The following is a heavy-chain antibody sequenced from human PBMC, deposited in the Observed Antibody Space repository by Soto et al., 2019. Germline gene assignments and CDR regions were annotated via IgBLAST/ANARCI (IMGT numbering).Heavy chain of an antibody. J-gene: IGHJ4*02. V-gene: IGHV1-2*04. Sequence: QVQLVQSGAEVKKPGASVKVSCKASGYTFTGYYMHWVRQAPGQGLEWMGWINPNSGGTNYAQKFQGWVTMTRDTSIRTACMGLSRLRSEVTAVYYWARGGGGPRGASIDYWGQGTLVTLSS. CDR2: INPNSGGT. D-gene: IGHD3-16*01. CDR1: GYTFTGYY. CDR3: ARGGGGPRGASIDY.